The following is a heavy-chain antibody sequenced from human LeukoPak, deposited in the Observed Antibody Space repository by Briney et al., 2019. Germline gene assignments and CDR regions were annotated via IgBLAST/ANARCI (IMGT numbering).Heavy chain of an antibody. CDR1: RFTFSSYA. Sequence: GGSLRLSCAASRFTFSSYAMHWVRQAPGKGLEWVAAISYDGTSEYHADSVKGRFTISRDNSKNWLYLKMNSLRVEDTAIYNCARDRIAVASMGAFQHWGQGTLVTVSS. CDR2: ISYDGTSE. V-gene: IGHV3-30*04. CDR3: ARDRIAVASMGAFQH. D-gene: IGHD6-19*01. J-gene: IGHJ1*01.